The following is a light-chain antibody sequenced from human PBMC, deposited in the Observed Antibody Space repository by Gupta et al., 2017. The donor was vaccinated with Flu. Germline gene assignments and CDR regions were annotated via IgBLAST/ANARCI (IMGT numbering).Light chain of an antibody. CDR2: CAS. J-gene: IGKJ1*01. Sequence: DIVMTQSPDSLAVSLGERATINCKSSQSVLYSSNNKNYLAWYQQKLGQPPKLLIYCASTRKTGVPDRFSGSGSGTDFTLTISSLQAEDVAVYYCQQDDSTPRTFGQGTKVEIK. V-gene: IGKV4-1*01. CDR3: QQDDSTPRT. CDR1: QSVLYSSNNKNY.